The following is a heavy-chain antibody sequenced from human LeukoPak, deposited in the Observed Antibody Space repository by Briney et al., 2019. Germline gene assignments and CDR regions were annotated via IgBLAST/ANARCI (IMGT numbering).Heavy chain of an antibody. V-gene: IGHV4-34*01. CDR3: ARGVGVSGTDFDY. Sequence: SETLSLTCAVYGGSFSGYYWSWIRQPPGKGLEWIGEINHSGSTNYNPSLKSRVTISVDTSKNQFSLKLSSVTAADTAVYYCARGVGVSGTDFDYWGQGTLVTVSS. J-gene: IGHJ4*02. CDR1: GGSFSGYY. CDR2: INHSGST. D-gene: IGHD1-1*01.